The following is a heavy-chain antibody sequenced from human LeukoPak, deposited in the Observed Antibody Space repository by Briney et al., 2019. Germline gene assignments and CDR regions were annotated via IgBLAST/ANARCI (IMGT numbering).Heavy chain of an antibody. CDR3: ARTYDYDFDY. CDR2: IYYSGST. J-gene: IGHJ4*02. D-gene: IGHD4/OR15-4a*01. Sequence: SETLSLTCTVSGGSISSYYWSWIRQPPGKGLEWIGYIYYSGSTNYNPSLKSRVTISVDTSKNQFSLKLSSVTAADTAVYYCARTYDYDFDYWGQGTLVTVSS. V-gene: IGHV4-59*01. CDR1: GGSISSYY.